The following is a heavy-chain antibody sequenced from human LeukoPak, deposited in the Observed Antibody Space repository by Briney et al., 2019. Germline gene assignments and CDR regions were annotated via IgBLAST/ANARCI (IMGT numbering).Heavy chain of an antibody. CDR1: GFTFSSYW. J-gene: IGHJ4*02. D-gene: IGHD6-13*01. Sequence: QTGGSLRLTCAASGFTFSSYWMSWVRQAPGKGLEWVANIKQDGSEKYYVDSVKGRFTISRDNAKNSLYLQMNSLRAEDTAVYYCARETHSSSWKASFDYWGQGTLVTVSS. CDR2: IKQDGSEK. CDR3: ARETHSSSWKASFDY. V-gene: IGHV3-7*01.